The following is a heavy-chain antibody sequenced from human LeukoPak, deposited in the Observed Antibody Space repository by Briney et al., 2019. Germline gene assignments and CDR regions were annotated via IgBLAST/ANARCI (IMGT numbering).Heavy chain of an antibody. V-gene: IGHV3-11*01. CDR2: ISSSGSTI. D-gene: IGHD4-17*01. J-gene: IGHJ6*02. CDR3: ARCDYGDYRYYYYGMDV. Sequence: PGGSLRLSCAASGFTFSDYYMSWIRQAPGKGLEWVSYISSSGSTIYYADSVKGRFTISRDNTKNSLYLQMNSLRAEDTAVYYCARCDYGDYRYYYYGMDVWGQGTTVTVSS. CDR1: GFTFSDYY.